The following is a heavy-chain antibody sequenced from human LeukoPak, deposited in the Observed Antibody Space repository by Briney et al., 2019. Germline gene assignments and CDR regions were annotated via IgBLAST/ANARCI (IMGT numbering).Heavy chain of an antibody. D-gene: IGHD3-22*01. CDR2: IWYDGSNK. Sequence: PGGSLRLSCAASGFTFSSYGMHWVRQAPGKGLEWVAVIWYDGSNKYYADSVKGRFTISRDNSKNTLYLQMNSLGAEDTAVYYCARDSPYYYDSSGYYYWGQGTLVTVSS. J-gene: IGHJ4*02. CDR1: GFTFSSYG. V-gene: IGHV3-33*01. CDR3: ARDSPYYYDSSGYYY.